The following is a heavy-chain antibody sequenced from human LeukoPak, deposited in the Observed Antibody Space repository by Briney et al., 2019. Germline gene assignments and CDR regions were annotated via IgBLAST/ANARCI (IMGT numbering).Heavy chain of an antibody. J-gene: IGHJ4*02. CDR3: AKVDRMVRGVIDY. CDR2: ISGSGGST. Sequence: GGSLRLSCAASGFTFDDYGMSWVRQAPGKGLEWVSAISGSGGSTYYADSVKGRFTISRDNSKNTLYLQMNSLRAEDTAVYYCAKVDRMVRGVIDYWGQGTLVTVSS. V-gene: IGHV3-23*01. CDR1: GFTFDDYG. D-gene: IGHD3-10*01.